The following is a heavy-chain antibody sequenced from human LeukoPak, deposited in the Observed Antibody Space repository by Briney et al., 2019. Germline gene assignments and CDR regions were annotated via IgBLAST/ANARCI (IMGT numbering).Heavy chain of an antibody. CDR3: AKFGSEGKFDY. J-gene: IGHJ4*02. Sequence: GGSLRLSCAASGFTFSSYTMSWVRQAPGKGLEWVSGISGSSIGTYYADSVKGRFTISRGNSKNTLYLQMNSLRAEDTAVYYCAKFGSEGKFDYWGQGTLVTVSS. CDR2: ISGSSIGT. CDR1: GFTFSSYT. V-gene: IGHV3-23*01. D-gene: IGHD1-26*01.